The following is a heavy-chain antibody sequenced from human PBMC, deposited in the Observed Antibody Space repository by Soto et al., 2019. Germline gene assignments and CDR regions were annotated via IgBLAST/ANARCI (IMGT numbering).Heavy chain of an antibody. CDR1: GYNFITYG. V-gene: IGHV1-18*01. D-gene: IGHD3-22*01. Sequence: QVQLVQSGAEVKKPGDSVKVSCKVPGYNFITYGVIWVRQAPGQGLDWMGWISTYNGNTKYAERLQGRVTMTTDTTTSTAYMELRSLRSDDTAVYYCARGQTDYYDNSGNYFLDYWGQGTLVTVSS. J-gene: IGHJ4*02. CDR3: ARGQTDYYDNSGNYFLDY. CDR2: ISTYNGNT.